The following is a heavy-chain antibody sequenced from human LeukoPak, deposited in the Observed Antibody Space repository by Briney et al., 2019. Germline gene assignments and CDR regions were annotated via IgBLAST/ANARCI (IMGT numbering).Heavy chain of an antibody. CDR2: IYYSGNT. J-gene: IGHJ4*02. Sequence: SETLSLTCTVSGGSVSSGSYYWSWIRQPPGKGLEWIGYIYYSGNTNYNPSLKSRVTISVDTSRNQFSLKLSSVTAADTAVYYCAREGLATMIRGIIPYWGQGTLVTVSS. CDR3: AREGLATMIRGIIPY. V-gene: IGHV4-61*01. D-gene: IGHD3-10*01. CDR1: GGSVSSGSYY.